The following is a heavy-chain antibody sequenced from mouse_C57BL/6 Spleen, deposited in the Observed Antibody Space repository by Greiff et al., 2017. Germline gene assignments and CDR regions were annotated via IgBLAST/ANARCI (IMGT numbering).Heavy chain of an antibody. V-gene: IGHV1-22*01. CDR2: INPNNGGT. Sequence: EVQLQQSGPELVKPGASVKMSCKASGYTFTDYNMHWVKQSHGKSLEWIGYINPNNGGTSYNQKFKGKATLTVNKSSSTAYMELRSLTSEDSAVYYCARDLLLRLYAMDYWGQGTSVTVSS. CDR1: GYTFTDYN. CDR3: ARDLLLRLYAMDY. J-gene: IGHJ4*01. D-gene: IGHD1-1*01.